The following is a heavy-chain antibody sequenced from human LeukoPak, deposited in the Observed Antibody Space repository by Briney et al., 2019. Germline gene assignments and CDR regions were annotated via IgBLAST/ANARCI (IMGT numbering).Heavy chain of an antibody. V-gene: IGHV3-48*04. Sequence: GGSLRLSCAASGFTFSSYSMNWVRQAPGKGLEWVSYISSSSSTIYYADSVKGRFTISRDNAKNSLYLQMNSLRAEDTAVYYCAREDGGSGWYRGSDYWGQGTLVTVSS. CDR2: ISSSSSTI. D-gene: IGHD6-19*01. CDR3: AREDGGSGWYRGSDY. CDR1: GFTFSSYS. J-gene: IGHJ4*02.